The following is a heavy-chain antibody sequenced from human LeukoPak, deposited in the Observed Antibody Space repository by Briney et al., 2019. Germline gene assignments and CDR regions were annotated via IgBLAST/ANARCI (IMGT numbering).Heavy chain of an antibody. J-gene: IGHJ6*02. CDR3: AREPLPSVLLWFGKTYYGMDV. Sequence: ASVKVSCKASGYTFTSYYMHWVRQAPGQGLELMGIINPSGGSTGYAQKYQGRVTMTRDTSTSTDYMELSSLRSEDTAVYYCAREPLPSVLLWFGKTYYGMDVWGQGTTVTVSS. CDR2: INPSGGST. CDR1: GYTFTSYY. V-gene: IGHV1-46*01. D-gene: IGHD3-10*01.